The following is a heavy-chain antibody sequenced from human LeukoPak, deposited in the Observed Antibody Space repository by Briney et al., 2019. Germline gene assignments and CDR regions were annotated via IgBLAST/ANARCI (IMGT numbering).Heavy chain of an antibody. CDR2: IIPIFGTA. D-gene: IGHD1-26*01. CDR1: GGTFSSYA. V-gene: IGHV1-69*13. Sequence: VASVKVSCKASGGTFSSYAISWVRQAPGQGLEWMGGIIPIFGTANYAQKFQGRVTITADESTSTAYMELSSLRSEDTAVYYCARGVGAADAPYYYYYGMDVWGQGTTVTVSS. CDR3: ARGVGAADAPYYYYYGMDV. J-gene: IGHJ6*02.